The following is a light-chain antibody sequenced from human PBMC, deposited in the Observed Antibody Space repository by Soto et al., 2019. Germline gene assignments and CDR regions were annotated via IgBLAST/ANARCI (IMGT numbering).Light chain of an antibody. J-gene: IGLJ2*01. V-gene: IGLV2-14*01. CDR1: SSDVGGYNY. CDR2: DVS. CDR3: SSYTSSSTSV. Sequence: QSALTQPASVSGSPGQSITISCTGTSSDVGGYNYVSWYQHHPGKAPKLIIYDVSNRPSGVSNRFSGSKSGNTASLTISGLQAEDEADYYCSSYTSSSTSVFGGGTKLTVL.